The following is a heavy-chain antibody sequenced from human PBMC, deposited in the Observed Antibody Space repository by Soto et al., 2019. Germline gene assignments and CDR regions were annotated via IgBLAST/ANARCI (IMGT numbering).Heavy chain of an antibody. CDR1: GDGFSSSSVA. CDR3: ARGKNTAFDF. Sequence: QVQLQQSGSGLVKPSQTLSLTCVMSGDGFSSSSVAWNWFRQSPSRGLEWLGRTFYRSKWYSEYALSVKSRITINPDASKNQFSLQLNSVSPEDTALYYCARGKNTAFDFWGQGTLVTVSS. CDR2: TFYRSKWYS. J-gene: IGHJ4*02. V-gene: IGHV6-1*01. D-gene: IGHD2-21*02.